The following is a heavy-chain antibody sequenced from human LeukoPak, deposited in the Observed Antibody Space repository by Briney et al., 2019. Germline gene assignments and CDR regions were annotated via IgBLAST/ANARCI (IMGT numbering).Heavy chain of an antibody. Sequence: GGSLRLSCAASGFTFSSYAMHWVHQAPGKGLEWVAVISYDGSNKYYADSVKGRFTISRDNSKNTLYLQMNSLRAEDTAVYYCASSPPYSSSWYPCYYYYMDVWGKGTTVTVSS. CDR3: ASSPPYSSSWYPCYYYYMDV. V-gene: IGHV3-30*04. D-gene: IGHD6-13*01. CDR2: ISYDGSNK. CDR1: GFTFSSYA. J-gene: IGHJ6*03.